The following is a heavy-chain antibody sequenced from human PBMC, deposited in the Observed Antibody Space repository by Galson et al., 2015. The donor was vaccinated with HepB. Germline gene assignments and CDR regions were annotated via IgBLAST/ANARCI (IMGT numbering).Heavy chain of an antibody. V-gene: IGHV3-21*01. J-gene: IGHJ4*02. CDR2: ISSSSSYI. Sequence: SLRLSCAASGFTFSSYSMNWVRQAPGKGLEWVSSISSSSSYIYYADSVKGRFTISRDNAKNSLYLQMNSLRAEDTAVYYCARDSSHDYGDYVFDYWGQGILVTVSS. CDR1: GFTFSSYS. D-gene: IGHD4-17*01. CDR3: ARDSSHDYGDYVFDY.